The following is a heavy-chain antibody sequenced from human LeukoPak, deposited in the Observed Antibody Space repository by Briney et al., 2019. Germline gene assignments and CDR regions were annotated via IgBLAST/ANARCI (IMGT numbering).Heavy chain of an antibody. CDR1: GFTFSSYG. CDR3: ASSLWPPRDLVY. V-gene: IGHV3-23*01. J-gene: IGHJ4*02. D-gene: IGHD5-24*01. Sequence: QPGGSLRLSCAASGFTFSSYGMSWVRQAPGEGLEWVSAISGSGGSTYYADSVKGRFTISRDNSKNTLYLQMNSLRAEDTAVYYCASSLWPPRDLVYWGQGTLVTVSS. CDR2: ISGSGGST.